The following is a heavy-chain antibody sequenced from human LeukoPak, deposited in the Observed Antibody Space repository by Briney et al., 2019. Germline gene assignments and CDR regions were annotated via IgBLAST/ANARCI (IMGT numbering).Heavy chain of an antibody. D-gene: IGHD4-11*01. Sequence: PSETLSLTCNVSGGSISPYYWSWIRQPAGKGLEWIGRIYSSGSTNYYPSLRSRLTMSVDTSKNQFSLKLSSVTAADTAVYYCARDPSYSDGFFDSWGQGTLVTVSS. CDR3: ARDPSYSDGFFDS. CDR2: IYSSGST. CDR1: GGSISPYY. V-gene: IGHV4-4*07. J-gene: IGHJ4*02.